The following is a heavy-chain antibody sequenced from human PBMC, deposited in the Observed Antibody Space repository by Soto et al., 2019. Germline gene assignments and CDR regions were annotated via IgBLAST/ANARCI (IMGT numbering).Heavy chain of an antibody. J-gene: IGHJ5*02. CDR3: SSRVTDAPT. D-gene: IGHD3-10*01. CDR2: TLYSGRT. Sequence: QVQLQESGPGLVKPSGTLSLTCAVSGASISSGWWTWVRQPPGKGLEWIGETLYSGRTNYNSSLNSQVTISIDHSKKQFSLNPSSVTAADTAVYYCSSRVTDAPTWGQGTLVTVSS. CDR1: GASISSGW. V-gene: IGHV4-4*02.